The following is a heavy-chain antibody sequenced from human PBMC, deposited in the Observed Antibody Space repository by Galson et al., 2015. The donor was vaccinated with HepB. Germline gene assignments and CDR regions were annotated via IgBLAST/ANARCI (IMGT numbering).Heavy chain of an antibody. J-gene: IGHJ1*01. CDR1: GFTFSSYG. V-gene: IGHV3-30*02. Sequence: SLRLSCAASGFTFSSYGMHWVRQAPGKGLEWVAFIRYDGSNKYYADSVKGRFTISRDNSRNTLYLQMNSLRAEDTAVYYCAKDSQLPGYSSSWSTTLYFQHWGQGTLVTVSS. CDR3: AKDSQLPGYSSSWSTTLYFQH. CDR2: IRYDGSNK. D-gene: IGHD6-13*01.